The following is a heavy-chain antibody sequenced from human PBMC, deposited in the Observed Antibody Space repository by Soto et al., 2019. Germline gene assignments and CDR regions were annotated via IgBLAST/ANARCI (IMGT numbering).Heavy chain of an antibody. J-gene: IGHJ5*02. Sequence: KTSETLSLTCAVHGGSFSGYYWSWIRQPPGKGPEWIGEIKHSGSTFYNPSLKSRVTLSIDTSKNQFSLKLSSVTAADTAVYFCAGTTFFYQKYNWFDPWGQGTLVTVSS. CDR3: AGTTFFYQKYNWFDP. CDR2: IKHSGST. V-gene: IGHV4-34*01. CDR1: GGSFSGYY. D-gene: IGHD3-3*02.